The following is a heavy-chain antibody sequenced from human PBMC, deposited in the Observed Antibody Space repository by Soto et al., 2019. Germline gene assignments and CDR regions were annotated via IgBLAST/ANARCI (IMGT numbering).Heavy chain of an antibody. CDR3: ARDQYYDSSLWGVAFDI. CDR2: IYTSGST. V-gene: IGHV4-4*07. D-gene: IGHD3-22*01. J-gene: IGHJ3*02. Sequence: KTSETLSLTCTVSGGSISSYYWSWIRQPAGKGLEWIGRIYTSGSTNYNPSLKSRVTMSVDTSKNQFSLKLSSVTAADTAVYYCARDQYYDSSLWGVAFDIWGQGTMVTVSS. CDR1: GGSISSYY.